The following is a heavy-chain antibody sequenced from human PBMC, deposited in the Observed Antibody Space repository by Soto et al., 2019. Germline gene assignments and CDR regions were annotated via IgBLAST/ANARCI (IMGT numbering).Heavy chain of an antibody. CDR3: APQWHPEYS. CDR2: ISSGGTTI. J-gene: IGHJ5*02. D-gene: IGHD2-15*01. Sequence: PGRSLRLSCAASGFPFSDYYMTWIRQAPGKGLERVSYISSGGTTIYYADYVKGRFSISRDNAKNSLYLQMNSLRAEDTAAYYFAPQWHPEYSWGQGTLVTVSS. CDR1: GFPFSDYY. V-gene: IGHV3-11*01.